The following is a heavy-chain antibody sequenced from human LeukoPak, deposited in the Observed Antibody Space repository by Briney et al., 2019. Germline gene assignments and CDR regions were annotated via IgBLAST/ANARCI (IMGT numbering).Heavy chain of an antibody. CDR2: IRGKAYGGTT. V-gene: IGHV3-49*03. Sequence: PGGSLRLSCTASGFTFGDYAMSWFRQAPGKGLEWVGFIRGKAYGGTTEYAASVKGRFTISRDDSKSIAYQQMNSLKTEDTAVYYCTRMDYYDSSGYYSDFDYWGQGTLVTVSS. J-gene: IGHJ4*02. CDR1: GFTFGDYA. CDR3: TRMDYYDSSGYYSDFDY. D-gene: IGHD3-22*01.